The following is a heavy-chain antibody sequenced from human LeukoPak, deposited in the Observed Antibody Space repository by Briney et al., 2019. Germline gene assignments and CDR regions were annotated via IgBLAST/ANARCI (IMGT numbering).Heavy chain of an antibody. CDR2: IIPIFGTA. V-gene: IGHV1-69*13. D-gene: IGHD4-17*01. CDR1: GYTFTSSA. J-gene: IGHJ6*02. Sequence: SVKVSCKASGYTFTSSALNWVRQAPGQGLEWMGGIIPIFGTANYAQKFQGRVTITADESTSAAYMELSSLRSEDTAVYYCARDYPVTTGHYYGMDVWAKGPRSPSP. CDR3: ARDYPVTTGHYYGMDV.